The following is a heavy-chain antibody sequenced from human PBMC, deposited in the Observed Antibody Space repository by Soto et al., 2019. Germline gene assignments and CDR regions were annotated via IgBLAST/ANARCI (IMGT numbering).Heavy chain of an antibody. D-gene: IGHD3-9*01. J-gene: IGHJ4*02. V-gene: IGHV4-31*03. CDR3: ARASKVGYFDWLSYNYYDY. CDR1: GGSIISCGYY. CDR2: IYYSGST. Sequence: SETLSLTCTVSGGSIISCGYYWSWIRQHPGKGLEWIGYIYYSGSTYYNPSLKSRVTISVDTSKNQFSLKLSSVTAADTAVYYCARASKVGYFDWLSYNYYDYWGQGTLVTVSS.